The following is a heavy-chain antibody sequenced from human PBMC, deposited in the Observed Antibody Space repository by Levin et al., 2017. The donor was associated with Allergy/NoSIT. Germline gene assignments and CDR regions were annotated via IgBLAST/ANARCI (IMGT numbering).Heavy chain of an antibody. D-gene: IGHD4-11*01. CDR3: ARIGLLGLVTTFDAFDI. V-gene: IGHV4-34*01. CDR2: INHSGST. CDR1: GGSFSGYY. J-gene: IGHJ3*02. Sequence: TSETLSLTCAVYGGSFSGYYWSWIRQPPGKGLEWIGEINHSGSTNYNPSLKSRVTISVDTSKNQFSLKLSSVTAADTAVYYCARIGLLGLVTTFDAFDIWGQGTMVTVSS.